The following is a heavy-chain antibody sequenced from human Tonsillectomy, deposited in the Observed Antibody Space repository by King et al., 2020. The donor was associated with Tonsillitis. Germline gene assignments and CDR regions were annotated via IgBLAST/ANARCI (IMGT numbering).Heavy chain of an antibody. J-gene: IGHJ3*02. CDR3: AREPYSSSWDDAFDI. V-gene: IGHV1-2*02. CDR1: GCSFTGYY. CDR2: INPNRCGT. Sequence: QLVQSGAEVKKPGASVKVSCKASGCSFTGYYMHWVRQAPGQGLERMGWINPNRCGTNNAKKFQGRVTITRDTAISTAYLELSRLGSDDTAVYYCAREPYSSSWDDAFDIWGQGTMVTVSS. D-gene: IGHD6-13*01.